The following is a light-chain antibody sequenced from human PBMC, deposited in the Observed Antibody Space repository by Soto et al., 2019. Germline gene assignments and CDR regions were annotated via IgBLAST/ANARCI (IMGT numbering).Light chain of an antibody. Sequence: QTVVTQPPSASGTPGQTVTISCSGSSSNIGTSSVHWYKHLPGTAPKPLIYTNDQRPSGVPDPFSGSKSGTSASLAISGLQSEDEADYYCAVWDDSLNGHVFGAGTKLTVL. CDR1: SSNIGTSS. CDR2: TND. V-gene: IGLV1-44*01. J-gene: IGLJ1*01. CDR3: AVWDDSLNGHV.